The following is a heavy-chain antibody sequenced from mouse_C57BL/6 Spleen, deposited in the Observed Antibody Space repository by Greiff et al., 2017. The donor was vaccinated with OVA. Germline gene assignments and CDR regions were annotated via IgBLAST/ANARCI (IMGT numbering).Heavy chain of an antibody. CDR1: GYTFTDHT. CDR2: IYPRDGST. Sequence: QVQLQQSDAELVKPGASVKISCKVSGYTFTDHTIHWMKQRPEQGLEWIGYIYPRDGSTKYNEKFKGKATLTTDKSSSTAYMQLNSLTSEDSAVYFCARKENYGSSYNYFDYWGQGTTLTVSS. D-gene: IGHD1-1*01. CDR3: ARKENYGSSYNYFDY. V-gene: IGHV1-78*01. J-gene: IGHJ2*01.